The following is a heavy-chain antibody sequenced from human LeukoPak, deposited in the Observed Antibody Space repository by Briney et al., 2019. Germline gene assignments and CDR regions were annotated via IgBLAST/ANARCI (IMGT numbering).Heavy chain of an antibody. CDR3: AKHRTMLGAFDI. V-gene: IGHV4-4*09. J-gene: IGHJ3*02. CDR2: IYTSGSI. CDR1: VGSIRSYY. D-gene: IGHD3-10*02. Sequence: SETLSLTCTVSVGSIRSYYWSWVRQPPGKGLEGIGFIYTSGSINYNPSLKSRVSLSVDTSKKEVSLKLSSVTAADTAVYFCAKHRTMLGAFDIWGQGTLVTVSS.